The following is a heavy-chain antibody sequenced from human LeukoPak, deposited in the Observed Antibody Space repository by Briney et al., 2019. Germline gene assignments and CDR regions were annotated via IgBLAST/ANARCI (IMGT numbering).Heavy chain of an antibody. CDR2: IIPVFGTT. CDR1: GGTFSSYA. V-gene: IGHV1-69*06. CDR3: ARCSPGDSSNFYAVLQY. Sequence: SVKVSCKASGGTFSSYAVSWVRLTPGQGLEWLGGIIPVFGTTTYAQKFQAKVTMTADKSTNTAYLEISSLTSDDTAVYYCARCSPGDSSNFYAVLQYWGQGTQVTVSS. J-gene: IGHJ4*02. D-gene: IGHD3-22*01.